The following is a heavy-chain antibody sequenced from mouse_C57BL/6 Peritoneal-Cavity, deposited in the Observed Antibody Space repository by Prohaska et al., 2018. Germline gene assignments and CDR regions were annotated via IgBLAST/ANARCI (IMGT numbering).Heavy chain of an antibody. CDR2: INSDGSAI. CDR1: GFTFSGFW. V-gene: IGHV11-2*01. J-gene: IGHJ2*01. CDR3: MRSRWDY. Sequence: EVQLLETGGGLVQPGGSRGLSCEGSGFTFSGFWMSWVRQTPGKTLEWIGDINSDGSAINYAPSIKDRFTIFRDNDKSTLYLQMSNVRSEDTATYFCMRSRWDYWGQGTTLTVSA.